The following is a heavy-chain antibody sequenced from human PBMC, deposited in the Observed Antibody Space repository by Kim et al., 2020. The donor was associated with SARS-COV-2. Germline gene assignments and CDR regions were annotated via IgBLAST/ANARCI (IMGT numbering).Heavy chain of an antibody. CDR3: AKETGGDHDSERDGGAFDI. CDR2: ISGSGGGT. Sequence: GGSLRLSCAASGFTFSSYAMSWVRQAPGKGLEWVSAISGSGGGTYYADSVKGRFTISRDNSKNTLYLQMNSLRAEDTAVYYCAKETGGDHDSERDGGAFDIWGQGTMVTVSS. CDR1: GFTFSSYA. D-gene: IGHD3-16*01. V-gene: IGHV3-23*01. J-gene: IGHJ3*02.